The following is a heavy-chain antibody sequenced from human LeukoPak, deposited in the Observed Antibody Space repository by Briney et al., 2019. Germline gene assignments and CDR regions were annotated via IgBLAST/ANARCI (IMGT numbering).Heavy chain of an antibody. Sequence: GGSLRLSCAASGFTFSSYSMNWIRQAPGKGLEWVAVISYDGSNKYYADSVKGRFTISRDNSKNTLYLQMNSLRAEDTAVYYCARGRGSGSYYLNFDYWGQGTLVTVSS. CDR3: ARGRGSGSYYLNFDY. D-gene: IGHD3-10*01. CDR2: ISYDGSNK. CDR1: GFTFSSYS. J-gene: IGHJ4*02. V-gene: IGHV3-30*03.